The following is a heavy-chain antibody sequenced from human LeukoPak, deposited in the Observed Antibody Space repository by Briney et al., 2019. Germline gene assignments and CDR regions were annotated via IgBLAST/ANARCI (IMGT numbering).Heavy chain of an antibody. CDR2: INPNSGGT. D-gene: IGHD6-19*01. CDR1: GYTFTGYY. J-gene: IGHJ4*02. Sequence: ASVKVSCKASGYTFTGYYMHWVRQAPGQGLEGMGWINPNSGGTNYAQKSQGRVTMTRDTSISTAYMELSRLRADDTAVYYRVIISPQDERLVDYWGQGTPVTVSS. CDR3: VIISPQDERLVDY. V-gene: IGHV1-2*02.